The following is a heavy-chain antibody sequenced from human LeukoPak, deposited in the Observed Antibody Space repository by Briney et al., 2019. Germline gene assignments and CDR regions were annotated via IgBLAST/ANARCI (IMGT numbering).Heavy chain of an antibody. CDR1: GGSISSYY. D-gene: IGHD3-9*01. Sequence: PETLSLTCTVSGGSISSYYWSWIRQPPGKGLEWIGYIYYSESTNYNPSLKSRVTISVDTSKNQFSLKLSSVTAADTAVYYCARSNYVILTGYYYFDYWGQGTLVTVSS. CDR3: ARSNYVILTGYYYFDY. V-gene: IGHV4-59*01. J-gene: IGHJ4*02. CDR2: IYYSEST.